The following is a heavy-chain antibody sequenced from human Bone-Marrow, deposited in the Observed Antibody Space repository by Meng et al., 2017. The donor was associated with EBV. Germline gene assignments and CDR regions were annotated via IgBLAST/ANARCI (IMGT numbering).Heavy chain of an antibody. J-gene: IGHJ5*02. CDR3: ARHELEYYGSGSYSWFDP. V-gene: IGHV4-39*01. Sequence: LRRRESGPGLVEPSETLSLTCAVSGGSISSSSYYWGWIRQPPGKGLEWIGSIYYSGSTYYNPSLKSRVTISVDTSKNQFSLKLSSVTAADTAVYYCARHELEYYGSGSYSWFDPWGQGTLVTVSS. CDR2: IYYSGST. CDR1: GGSISSSSYY. D-gene: IGHD3-10*01.